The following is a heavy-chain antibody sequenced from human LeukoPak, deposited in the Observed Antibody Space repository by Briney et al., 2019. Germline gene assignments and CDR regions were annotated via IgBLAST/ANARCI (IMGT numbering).Heavy chain of an antibody. CDR1: GFTSSTYG. CDR3: AKSTAPAGYYLDY. V-gene: IGHV3-30*18. CDR2: ISYDGNDK. D-gene: IGHD2-2*01. Sequence: GGSLRLSCAASGFTSSTYGMHWVRQAPGKGLEWVAIISYDGNDKDYADSVRGRFTISRANSKNTLYLQMNSLRGEDTAVYYCAKSTAPAGYYLDYWGQGILVTVSS. J-gene: IGHJ4*02.